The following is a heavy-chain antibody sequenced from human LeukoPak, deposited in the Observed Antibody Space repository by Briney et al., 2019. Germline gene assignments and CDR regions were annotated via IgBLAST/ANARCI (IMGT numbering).Heavy chain of an antibody. Sequence: SGGSLRLSCAASGFTFSSYAMSWVRQAPGKGLEWVSAISGSGGSTYYADSVKGRFTISRDNSKNTLYLQMNSLRAEDTAVYYCAKDHGAAEYSSSWPLSMDVWGQETTVTASS. J-gene: IGHJ6*02. D-gene: IGHD6-13*01. CDR1: GFTFSSYA. CDR3: AKDHGAAEYSSSWPLSMDV. CDR2: ISGSGGST. V-gene: IGHV3-23*01.